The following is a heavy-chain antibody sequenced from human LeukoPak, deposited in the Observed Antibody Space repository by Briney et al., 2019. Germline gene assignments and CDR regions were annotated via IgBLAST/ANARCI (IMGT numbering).Heavy chain of an antibody. Sequence: ASVKVSCKASGYTFINYYMHWVRQAPGPGLEWMGTINPSGGSASYAQKFQGRVTMTRDTSTTTVYMEVSSLRSEDTAVYYCASVRGYSSGWYVDWGQGTLVTVSS. J-gene: IGHJ4*02. CDR3: ASVRGYSSGWYVD. CDR2: INPSGGSA. V-gene: IGHV1-46*01. D-gene: IGHD6-19*01. CDR1: GYTFINYY.